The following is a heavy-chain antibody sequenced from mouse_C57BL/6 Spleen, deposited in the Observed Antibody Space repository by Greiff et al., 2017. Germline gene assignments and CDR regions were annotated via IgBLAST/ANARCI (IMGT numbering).Heavy chain of an antibody. CDR2: ISNGGGST. CDR1: GFTFSDYY. J-gene: IGHJ4*01. D-gene: IGHD3-3*01. CDR3: ARQGGRGAMDY. Sequence: EVKLMESGGGLVQPGGSLKLSCAASGFTFSDYYMYWVRQTPEKRLEWVAYISNGGGSTYYPDTVKGRFTISRDNAKNTLYLQMSRLKSEDTAMYYCARQGGRGAMDYWGQGTSVTVSS. V-gene: IGHV5-12*01.